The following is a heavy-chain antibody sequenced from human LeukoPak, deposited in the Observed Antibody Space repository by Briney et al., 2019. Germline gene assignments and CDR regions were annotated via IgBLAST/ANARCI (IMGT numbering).Heavy chain of an antibody. CDR2: ISAYNGNT. V-gene: IGHV1-18*01. D-gene: IGHD1-14*01. CDR3: ARDTYRGNWFDP. Sequence: ASVKVSCKASGHTFTSYDINWVRQATGQGLESMGWISAYNGNTNYAQKLQGRVTMTTDTSTSTAYMELRSLRSDDTAVYYCARDTYRGNWFDPWGQGTLVTVSS. CDR1: GHTFTSYD. J-gene: IGHJ5*02.